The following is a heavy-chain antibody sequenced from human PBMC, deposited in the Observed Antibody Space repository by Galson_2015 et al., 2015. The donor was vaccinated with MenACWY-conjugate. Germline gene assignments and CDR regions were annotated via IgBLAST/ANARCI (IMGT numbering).Heavy chain of an antibody. CDR1: GGSFSTYY. CDR2: IYYSGST. CDR3: ARLLGDSDYFDY. D-gene: IGHD6-13*01. V-gene: IGHV4-59*08. Sequence: ETLSLTCTVSGGSFSTYYWSWIRQPPGKGLEWIAYIYYSGSTNYNPSLKSRVTISVDTSKNQFSLKLTSVTAADTAVYYCARLLGDSDYFDYWGQGTLVTVSS. J-gene: IGHJ4*02.